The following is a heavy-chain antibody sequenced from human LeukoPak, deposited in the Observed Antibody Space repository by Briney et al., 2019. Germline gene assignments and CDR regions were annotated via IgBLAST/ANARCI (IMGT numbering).Heavy chain of an antibody. CDR3: AKGKGNYYDRSGYYVLDY. Sequence: GGSLRLSCAASGFTFSSYGMHWVRQAPGKGLEWVAFIRYDGSNKYYADSVKGRFTISRDNSKNTLYLQMNSLRAEDTAVYYCAKGKGNYYDRSGYYVLDYWGQGTLVTVSS. CDR2: IRYDGSNK. V-gene: IGHV3-30*02. CDR1: GFTFSSYG. D-gene: IGHD3-22*01. J-gene: IGHJ4*02.